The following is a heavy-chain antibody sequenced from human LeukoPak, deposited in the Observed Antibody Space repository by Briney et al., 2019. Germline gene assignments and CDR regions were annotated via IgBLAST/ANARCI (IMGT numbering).Heavy chain of an antibody. CDR2: ISSSGSTI. D-gene: IGHD3-10*01. Sequence: PGGSLRLSCAASGFTFSSYETNWVRQAPGKGLEWVSYISSSGSTIYYADSVKGRFTISRDNAKNSLYLQMNSLRAEDTAVYYCAGITMVRGVIIIDAFDIWGQGTMVTVSS. V-gene: IGHV3-48*03. J-gene: IGHJ3*02. CDR3: AGITMVRGVIIIDAFDI. CDR1: GFTFSSYE.